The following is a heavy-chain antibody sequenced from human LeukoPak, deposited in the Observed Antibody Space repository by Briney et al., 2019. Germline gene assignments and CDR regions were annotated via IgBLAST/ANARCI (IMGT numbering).Heavy chain of an antibody. D-gene: IGHD4-17*01. CDR3: ARLLYGDYFDY. CDR1: GFTFSSYA. J-gene: IGHJ4*02. V-gene: IGHV3-23*01. Sequence: GGSLRLSCAASGFTFSSYAMSWVRQAPGKGLEWVSAISGSGGSTYYADSVKGRFTISRDNSKNTLYLQMNSLKAEDTAVYYCARLLYGDYFDYWGQGTLVTVSS. CDR2: ISGSGGST.